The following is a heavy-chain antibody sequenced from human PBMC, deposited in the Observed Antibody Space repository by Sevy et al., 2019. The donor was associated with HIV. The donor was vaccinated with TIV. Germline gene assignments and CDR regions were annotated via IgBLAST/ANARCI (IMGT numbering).Heavy chain of an antibody. V-gene: IGHV3-30-3*01. Sequence: GGSLRLSCAASGFTFSSHAMHWVRQAPGKGLEWVAVISYDGSSKYYADSVKGRFTISRDDSKNTLYLQMNSLRAGDTAGYYCARDGGYSVNFLPSGYWGQGSLVTVSS. D-gene: IGHD3-10*02. CDR1: GFTFSSHA. CDR2: ISYDGSSK. J-gene: IGHJ4*02. CDR3: ARDGGYSVNFLPSGY.